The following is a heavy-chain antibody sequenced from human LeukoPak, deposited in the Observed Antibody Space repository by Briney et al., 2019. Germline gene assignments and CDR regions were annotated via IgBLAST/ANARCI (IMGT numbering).Heavy chain of an antibody. CDR3: AREAVVVIMVFDY. V-gene: IGHV4-59*01. Sequence: SETLSLTCAVHGGSFSGYYWSWIRQPPGKGLEWIGYIYYSGSTNYNPSLNSRVTISVETSKNEVALKLRSVTAADTAVYYCAREAVVVIMVFDYWGQGTLVTVSS. D-gene: IGHD3-22*01. J-gene: IGHJ4*02. CDR2: IYYSGST. CDR1: GGSFSGYY.